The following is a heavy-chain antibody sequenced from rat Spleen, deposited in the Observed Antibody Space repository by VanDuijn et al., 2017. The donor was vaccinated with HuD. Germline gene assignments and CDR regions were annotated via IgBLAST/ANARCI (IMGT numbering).Heavy chain of an antibody. CDR3: VRPAGTVVPNWFVY. J-gene: IGHJ3*01. D-gene: IGHD1-1*01. CDR1: GFTLGDHF. V-gene: IGHV5-29*01. Sequence: EVQLVESDGGLVQPGRSLKLSCAASGFTLGDHFMAWVRQAPTKGLEWVATINYDGGTPYYRDSVKGRVTISRDNAKNTLYRQVDSLRSEETATYYCVRPAGTVVPNWFVYWGQGTLVTVSS. CDR2: INYDGGTP.